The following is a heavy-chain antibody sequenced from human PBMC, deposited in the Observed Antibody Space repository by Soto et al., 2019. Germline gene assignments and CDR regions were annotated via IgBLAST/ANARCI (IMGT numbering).Heavy chain of an antibody. J-gene: IGHJ5*02. CDR1: GFTFSSYS. Sequence: GGSLRLSCAASGFTFSSYSMNWVRQAPGKGLEWVSSISSSSSYIYYADSVKGRFTISRDNAKNSLYLQMNSLRAEDTAVYYCARDLQPRGYSVTNRFDPWGQGTLVTVSS. CDR3: ARDLQPRGYSVTNRFDP. V-gene: IGHV3-21*01. D-gene: IGHD5-12*01. CDR2: ISSSSSYI.